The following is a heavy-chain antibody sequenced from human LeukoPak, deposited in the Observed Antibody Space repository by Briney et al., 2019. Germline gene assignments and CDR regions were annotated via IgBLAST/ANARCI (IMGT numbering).Heavy chain of an antibody. D-gene: IGHD3-16*01. V-gene: IGHV4-4*07. CDR3: ARTSPGLGYHSDY. J-gene: IGHJ4*02. Sequence: SETLSLTCTVSGGSISNYYWSWIRQPAGKGLEWIGRFYSSGSYNYNPSLKSRVTMSVDTSKNQFSLRLSSVTAADTAVYYCARTSPGLGYHSDYWGQGTLVTVSS. CDR2: FYSSGSY. CDR1: GGSISNYY.